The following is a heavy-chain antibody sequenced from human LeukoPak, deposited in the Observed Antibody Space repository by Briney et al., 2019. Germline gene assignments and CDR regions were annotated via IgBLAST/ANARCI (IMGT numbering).Heavy chain of an antibody. D-gene: IGHD6-13*01. CDR1: GFTFSGSA. CDR3: ARDAGPVYYYYYMDI. Sequence: GGSLRLSCAASGFTFSGSAVYWVRQAPGKGLEWVALMSYDGVNKYYADYVKGRFTISRDNSNHTLYLQMNSLRVEDTAVYYCARDAGPVYYYYYMDIWGKGTTVTVSS. CDR2: MSYDGVNK. V-gene: IGHV3-30*04. J-gene: IGHJ6*03.